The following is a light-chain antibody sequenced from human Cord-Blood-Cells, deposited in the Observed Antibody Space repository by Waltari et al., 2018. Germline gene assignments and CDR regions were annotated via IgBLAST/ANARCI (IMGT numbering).Light chain of an antibody. CDR2: AAS. V-gene: IGKV1-39*01. Sequence: DIQMTQSPSSLSASVGDIVTITCRASQSISSYLNCYQQKPGKAPKLLIYAASSLQSGVPSRFSGSGSGTDFTLTISSLQPEDFATYYCQQSYSTPVYTFGQGTKLEIK. J-gene: IGKJ2*01. CDR1: QSISSY. CDR3: QQSYSTPVYT.